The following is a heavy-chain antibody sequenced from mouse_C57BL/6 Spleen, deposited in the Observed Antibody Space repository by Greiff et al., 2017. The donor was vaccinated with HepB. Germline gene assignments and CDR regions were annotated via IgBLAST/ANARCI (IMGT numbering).Heavy chain of an antibody. Sequence: EVQRVESGGGLVQPGGSLSLSCAASGFTFTDYYMSWVRQPPGKALEWLGFIRNKANGYTTEYSASVKGRFTISRDNSQSILYLQMNALRAEDSATYYCARYRGYDYDEFAMDYWGQGTSVTVSS. CDR2: IRNKANGYTT. D-gene: IGHD2-4*01. V-gene: IGHV7-3*01. CDR1: GFTFTDYY. CDR3: ARYRGYDYDEFAMDY. J-gene: IGHJ4*01.